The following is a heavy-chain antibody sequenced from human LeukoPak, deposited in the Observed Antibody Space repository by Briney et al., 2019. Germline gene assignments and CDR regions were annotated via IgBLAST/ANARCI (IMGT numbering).Heavy chain of an antibody. D-gene: IGHD3-22*01. CDR1: GITLSNYG. CDR3: AKRGVVIRVILVGFHKEAYYFDS. V-gene: IGHV3-23*01. CDR2: MSASGAST. J-gene: IGHJ4*02. Sequence: GGSLRLSCAVSGITLSNYGMSWVRQAPGKGLEWVAGMSASGASTNYADSVNGRFTISRDNTKNTLYLQMNSLRAEDTAVYFCAKRGVVIRVILVGFHKEAYYFDSWGQGVLVTVSS.